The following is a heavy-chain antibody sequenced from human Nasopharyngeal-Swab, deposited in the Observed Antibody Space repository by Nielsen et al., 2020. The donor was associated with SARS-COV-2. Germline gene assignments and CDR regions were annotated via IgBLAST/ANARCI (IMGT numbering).Heavy chain of an antibody. V-gene: IGHV1-18*01. CDR1: GGTFSSYG. Sequence: ASVKVSCKASGGTFSSYGISWVRQAPGQGLEWMGWISAYNGNTNYAQKLQGRVTMTTDTSTSTAYMELRSLRSDDTAVYYCARGPHYYYYMDVWGKGTTVTVSS. CDR3: ARGPHYYYYMDV. CDR2: ISAYNGNT. J-gene: IGHJ6*03.